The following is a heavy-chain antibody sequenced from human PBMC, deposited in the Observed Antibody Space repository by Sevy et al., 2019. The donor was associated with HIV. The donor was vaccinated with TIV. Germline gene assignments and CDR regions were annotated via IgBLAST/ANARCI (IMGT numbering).Heavy chain of an antibody. CDR3: GRGNPPGGF. J-gene: IGHJ4*02. V-gene: IGHV1-18*01. CDR2: ISGYSGNI. D-gene: IGHD3-10*01. CDR1: GYSFSNYG. Sequence: ASVKVSCKASGYSFSNYGITWVRQAPGQGLEWMGWISGYSGNIRYSQKVQGRLTMTSDTSTSTAYMELTSLKSDDTATYYCGRGNPPGGFWGQGTLVTVSS.